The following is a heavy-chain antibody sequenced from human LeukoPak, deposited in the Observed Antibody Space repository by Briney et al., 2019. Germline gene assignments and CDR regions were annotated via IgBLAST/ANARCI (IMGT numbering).Heavy chain of an antibody. Sequence: GGSLRLSCAASGFTFSSYGMHWVRQAPGKGLEWVAFIRYDGSNKYYADSVKGRFTISRDNSKNTLYLQMNSLRAEDTAVYYCAKGISMVRGDLFDYWGQGTLVTVSS. D-gene: IGHD3-10*01. V-gene: IGHV3-30*02. CDR3: AKGISMVRGDLFDY. CDR1: GFTFSSYG. CDR2: IRYDGSNK. J-gene: IGHJ4*02.